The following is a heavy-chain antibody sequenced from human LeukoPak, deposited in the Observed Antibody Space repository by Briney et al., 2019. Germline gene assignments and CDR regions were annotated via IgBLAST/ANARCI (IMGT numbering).Heavy chain of an antibody. J-gene: IGHJ4*02. CDR1: GFTFSGFW. CDR3: ARDWHWGSDY. Sequence: GGSLRLSCAASGFTFSGFWMTWVRQAPGKGLEWVANIRQDGSDKNCVDSVKGRFTISRDNAKNALYLQMNNLRVEDTAVYYCARDWHWGSDYWGQGTLVTVSS. V-gene: IGHV3-7*05. CDR2: IRQDGSDK. D-gene: IGHD7-27*01.